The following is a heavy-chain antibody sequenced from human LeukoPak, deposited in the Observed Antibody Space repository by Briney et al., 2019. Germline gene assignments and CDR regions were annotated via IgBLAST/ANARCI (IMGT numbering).Heavy chain of an antibody. D-gene: IGHD3-10*01. CDR3: ARDPGIITMVRGVTINFDY. CDR2: IYHSGST. J-gene: IGHJ4*02. CDR1: GGSFSGCY. V-gene: IGHV4-38-2*02. Sequence: SETLSLTCAVYGGSFSGCYWGWIRQPPGKGLEWIGSIYHSGSTYYNPSLKSRVTISVDTSKNQFSLKLSSVTAADTAVYYCARDPGIITMVRGVTINFDYWGQGTLVTVSS.